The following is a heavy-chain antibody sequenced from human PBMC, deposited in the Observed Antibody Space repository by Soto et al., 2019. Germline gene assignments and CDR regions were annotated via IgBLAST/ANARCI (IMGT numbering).Heavy chain of an antibody. J-gene: IGHJ4*02. CDR1: GFSFNNYA. V-gene: IGHV3-23*01. Sequence: EVQLLESGGGLVQPGGSLRLSCAASGFSFNNYAMNWVRQAPGRGLEWVSTISDSGSTYYADSVKGRFTISRDNSKNTLYLLMKSLRAEDTAVYFCAKDVGGHYCTPTSCLYFFHSWGRGTLVTVSS. CDR3: AKDVGGHYCTPTSCLYFFHS. CDR2: ISDSGST. D-gene: IGHD2-2*01.